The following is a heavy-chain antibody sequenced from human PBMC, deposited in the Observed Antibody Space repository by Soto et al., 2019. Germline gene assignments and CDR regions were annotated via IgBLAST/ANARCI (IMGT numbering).Heavy chain of an antibody. V-gene: IGHV3-23*01. CDR1: GFTLSSYA. CDR2: ISGSGGST. CDR3: ATDNYGMDV. Sequence: PGGSLRLSCVASGFTLSSYAMSWVRQAPGKGLEWVSAISGSGGSTNYADSVKGRFTIPRDNSKNTLYLQMNSLRAEDTAVYYCATDNYGMDVWGQGTTVTVSS. J-gene: IGHJ6*02.